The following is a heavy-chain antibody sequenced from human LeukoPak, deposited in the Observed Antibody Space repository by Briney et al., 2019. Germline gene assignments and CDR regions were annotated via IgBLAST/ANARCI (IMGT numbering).Heavy chain of an antibody. D-gene: IGHD2-8*01. J-gene: IGHJ3*02. CDR3: AREECINGVCLDAYEI. CDR2: INHSGST. CDR1: GGSFSFYY. Sequence: PSETLSLTCAVYGGSFSFYYWSWIRQSPGKGLEWIAEINHSGSTNYNPSLKSRVTISVDTSKTQFSLRLSSVTAADTAVYYCAREECINGVCLDAYEIWGQGTTVTVSS. V-gene: IGHV4-34*01.